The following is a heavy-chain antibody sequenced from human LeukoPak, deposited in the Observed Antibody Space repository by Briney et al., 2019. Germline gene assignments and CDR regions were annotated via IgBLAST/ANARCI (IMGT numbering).Heavy chain of an antibody. CDR1: GGSISSYY. V-gene: IGHV4-59*01. CDR3: ARQPPPPYYFDY. J-gene: IGHJ4*02. Sequence: SETLSLTCTVSGGSISSYYWSWIRQPPGKGLEWIGYIYYSESTNYNPSLKSRVTISVDTSKNQFSLKLSSVTAADTAVYYCARQPPPPYYFDYWGQGTLVTVSS. CDR2: IYYSEST.